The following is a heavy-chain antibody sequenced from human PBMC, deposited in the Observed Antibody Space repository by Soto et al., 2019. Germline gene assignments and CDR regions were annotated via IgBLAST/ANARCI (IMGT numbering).Heavy chain of an antibody. CDR2: IYYSGST. D-gene: IGHD6-19*01. Sequence: SETLSLTCTVSGGSISSSSYYWGWIRQPPGKGLEWIGSIYYSGSTYYNPSLKSRVTISVDTSKNQFSLKLSSVTAADTAVYYCARHVRPVAGTPLDYWGQGTIVTVSS. CDR1: GGSISSSSYY. J-gene: IGHJ4*02. CDR3: ARHVRPVAGTPLDY. V-gene: IGHV4-39*01.